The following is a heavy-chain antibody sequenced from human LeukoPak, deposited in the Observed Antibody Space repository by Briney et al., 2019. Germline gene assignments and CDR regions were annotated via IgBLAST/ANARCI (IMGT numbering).Heavy chain of an antibody. CDR3: AKAGRITEITVVRVGWFDP. CDR2: ISYDGSNK. Sequence: PGGSLRLSCAASGFTFSSYGMHWVRQAPGKGLEWVAVISYDGSNKYYADSVKGRFTISRDNSKNTLYLQMNSLRAEDTAVYYCAKAGRITEITVVRVGWFDPWGQGTLVTVSS. D-gene: IGHD3-10*01. V-gene: IGHV3-30*18. CDR1: GFTFSSYG. J-gene: IGHJ5*02.